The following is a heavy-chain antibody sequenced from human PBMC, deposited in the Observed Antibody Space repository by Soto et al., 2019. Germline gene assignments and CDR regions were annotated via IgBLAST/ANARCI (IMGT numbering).Heavy chain of an antibody. V-gene: IGHV3-23*01. CDR1: GFTFSSYA. D-gene: IGHD6-13*01. Sequence: GGSLRLSCAASGFTFSSYAMSWVRQAPGKGLEWVSAISGSGGSTYYADSVKGRFTISRDNSKNTLYLQMNSLRAEDTAVYYCAKDPDRGSRGYYYGMDVWGQGTTVTVSS. CDR3: AKDPDRGSRGYYYGMDV. J-gene: IGHJ6*02. CDR2: ISGSGGST.